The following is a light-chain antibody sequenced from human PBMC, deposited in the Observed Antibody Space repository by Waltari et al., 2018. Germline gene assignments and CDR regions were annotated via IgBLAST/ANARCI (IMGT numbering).Light chain of an antibody. CDR3: QQRGHWPPDAT. J-gene: IGKJ3*01. CDR1: QSVTSY. Sequence: EIVLTQSPATLSLSPGERATLSCRASQSVTSYLAWYQQKPGQAPRLLIYDGSRRASGIPARFSGSGSGTDFTLTIGSLEPEDSAVYYCQQRGHWPPDATFGPGTKIEIK. V-gene: IGKV3-11*01. CDR2: DGS.